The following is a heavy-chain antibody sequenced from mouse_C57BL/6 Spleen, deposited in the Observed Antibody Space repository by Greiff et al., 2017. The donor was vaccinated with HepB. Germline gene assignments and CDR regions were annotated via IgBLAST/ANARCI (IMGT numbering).Heavy chain of an antibody. V-gene: IGHV7-3*01. CDR1: GFTFTDYY. CDR2: IRNKANGYTT. J-gene: IGHJ4*01. Sequence: EVKLMESGGGLVQPGGSLSLSCAASGFTFTDYYMSWVRQPPGKALEWLGFIRNKANGYTTEYSASVKGRFTISRDNYQSILYLQMNALRAEDSATYYCASPRRDGAMDYWGQGTSVTVSS. D-gene: IGHD3-3*01. CDR3: ASPRRDGAMDY.